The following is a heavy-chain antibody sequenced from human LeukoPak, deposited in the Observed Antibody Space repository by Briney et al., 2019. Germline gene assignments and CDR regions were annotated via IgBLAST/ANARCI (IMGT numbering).Heavy chain of an antibody. CDR2: ISYDGSNE. V-gene: IGHV3-30*04. CDR3: ANGGRDSEEYYYYYMDV. CDR1: GFTFSSYV. D-gene: IGHD2-15*01. Sequence: GGSLRLSCAASGFTFSSYVMHWVRQAPGKGLEWVAIISYDGSNEYYADSVKGRFTISRDNSKNTLYLQMNSLRAEDTAVYYCANGGRDSEEYYYYYMDVWGKGTTVTVSS. J-gene: IGHJ6*03.